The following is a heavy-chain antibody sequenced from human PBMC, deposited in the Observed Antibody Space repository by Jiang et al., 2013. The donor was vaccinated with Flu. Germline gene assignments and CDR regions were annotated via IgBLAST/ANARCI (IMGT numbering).Heavy chain of an antibody. CDR1: GGTFSSYA. J-gene: IGHJ6*03. D-gene: IGHD5-18*01. V-gene: IGHV1-69*01. Sequence: LVESGAEVKKPGSSVKVSCKASGGTFSSYAISWVRQAPGQGLEWMGGIIPIFGTANYAQKFQGRVTITADESTSTAYMELSSLRSEDTAVYYCARSNLDTAMVTHYYYYYMDVWGKGTTVTVSS. CDR3: ARSNLDTAMVTHYYYYYMDV. CDR2: IIPIFGTA.